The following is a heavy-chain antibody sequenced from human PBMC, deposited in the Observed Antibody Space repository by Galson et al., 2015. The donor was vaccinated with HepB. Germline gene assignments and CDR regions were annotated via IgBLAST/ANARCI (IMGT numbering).Heavy chain of an antibody. D-gene: IGHD5-18*01. CDR3: ATDVDTALPPGDY. V-gene: IGHV3-30-3*01. CDR1: GFTFSSYA. Sequence: SLRLSCAASGFTFSSYAMHWVRQAPGKGLEWVAVISYDGSNKYYADSVKGRFTISRDNSKNTLYLQMNSLRAEDTAVYYCATDVDTALPPGDYWGQGTLVTVSS. CDR2: ISYDGSNK. J-gene: IGHJ4*02.